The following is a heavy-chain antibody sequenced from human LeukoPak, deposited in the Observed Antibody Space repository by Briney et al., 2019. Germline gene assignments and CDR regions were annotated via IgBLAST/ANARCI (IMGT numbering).Heavy chain of an antibody. CDR3: ARIRDGYNDAYDI. J-gene: IGHJ3*02. D-gene: IGHD5-24*01. Sequence: ASVKVSCKASGYTFTGYYIHWVRQAPGQGLEWMGLTNPGGDNTDYAQNFQGRVTMTRDTSTSTVYMGLSSLRSEDTAVYYCARIRDGYNDAYDIWGQGTMVTVSS. V-gene: IGHV1-46*01. CDR1: GYTFTGYY. CDR2: TNPGGDNT.